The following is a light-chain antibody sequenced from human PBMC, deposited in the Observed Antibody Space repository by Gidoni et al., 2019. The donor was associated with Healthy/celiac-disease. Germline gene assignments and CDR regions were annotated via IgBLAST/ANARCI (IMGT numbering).Light chain of an antibody. Sequence: QSALTQPASVSGSPGQSITISCTGTSSDVGGYNYVSWYQQHPGKAPKLMIYDVSHRPSGVSNLFSGSKSGNTASLTISGLQAEDEADYYCSSYTSSSTLFGGGTKLTVL. J-gene: IGLJ2*01. V-gene: IGLV2-14*01. CDR2: DVS. CDR1: SSDVGGYNY. CDR3: SSYTSSSTL.